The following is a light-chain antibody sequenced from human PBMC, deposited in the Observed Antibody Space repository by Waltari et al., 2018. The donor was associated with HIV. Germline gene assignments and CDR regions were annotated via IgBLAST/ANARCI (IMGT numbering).Light chain of an antibody. CDR2: QVT. CDR3: CSYAVSPSFVI. V-gene: IGLV2-23*02. J-gene: IGLJ2*01. Sequence: QSALTQPASVSGSPGQSVTVSCTVTSSTVGSYNLVSCYEHHPGKAPKLIIYQVTQRPSGVSHRFSGSKSGNTAPLTISGLQAEDDADYYCCSYAVSPSFVIFGGGTKLTVL. CDR1: SSTVGSYNL.